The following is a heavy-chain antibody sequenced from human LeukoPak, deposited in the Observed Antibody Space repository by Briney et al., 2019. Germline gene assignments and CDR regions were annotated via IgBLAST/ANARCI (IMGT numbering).Heavy chain of an antibody. D-gene: IGHD4-17*01. CDR1: GGSFSGYY. J-gene: IGHJ4*02. Sequence: SETLSLTCAVYGGSFSGYYWSWIRQPPGKGPEWIGEINHSGSTNYNPSLKSRVTISVDTSKNQFSLKLSSVTAADTAVYYCARELWTTVSLFDYWGQETLVTVSS. CDR3: ARELWTTVSLFDY. V-gene: IGHV4-34*01. CDR2: INHSGST.